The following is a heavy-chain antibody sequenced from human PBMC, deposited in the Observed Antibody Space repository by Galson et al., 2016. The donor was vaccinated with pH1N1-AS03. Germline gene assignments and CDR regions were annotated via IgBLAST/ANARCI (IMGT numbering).Heavy chain of an antibody. Sequence: SETLSLTCTVSGGSITSHYWSWIRQPPGKGLEWIGCIHYSGSTNYNPSLKSRVTMSIDTSKNQFSLHLMSVTAADTALYYCARDPPLEIGWYFDLWGRGTLVTVSS. CDR1: GGSITSHY. J-gene: IGHJ2*01. CDR2: IHYSGST. D-gene: IGHD3-3*01. CDR3: ARDPPLEIGWYFDL. V-gene: IGHV4-59*11.